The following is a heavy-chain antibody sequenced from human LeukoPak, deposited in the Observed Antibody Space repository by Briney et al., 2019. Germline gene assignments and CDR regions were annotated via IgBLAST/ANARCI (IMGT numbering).Heavy chain of an antibody. CDR3: TRERGHLDY. V-gene: IGHV3-48*04. Sequence: GGSLRLSCAASGFTFSSYSMNWVRQAPGKGLEWISYISSSSSTIYYADSVKGRFTISRDNAKNSLYLQMNSLRAEGTAVYYCTRERGHLDYWGQGTLVAVSS. J-gene: IGHJ4*02. CDR1: GFTFSSYS. CDR2: ISSSSSTI.